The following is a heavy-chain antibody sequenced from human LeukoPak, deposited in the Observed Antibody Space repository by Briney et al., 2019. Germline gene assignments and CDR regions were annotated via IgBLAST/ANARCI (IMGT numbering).Heavy chain of an antibody. D-gene: IGHD6-6*01. CDR2: ISGSGGST. CDR3: ARDNSSSRDY. Sequence: GGSLRLSCAASGFTFSSYAMSWVRQAPGKGLEWVSAISGSGGSTYYADSVKGRFTISRDNSKNSLYLQMNSLRAEDTAVYYCARDNSSSRDYWGQGTLVTVSS. J-gene: IGHJ4*02. V-gene: IGHV3-23*01. CDR1: GFTFSSYA.